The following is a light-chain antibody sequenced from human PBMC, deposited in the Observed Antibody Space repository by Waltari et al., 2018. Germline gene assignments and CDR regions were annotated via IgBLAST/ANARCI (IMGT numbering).Light chain of an antibody. CDR2: SAS. CDR1: QSVSSY. J-gene: IGKJ2*03. CDR3: YQHSSGYS. V-gene: IGKV3-11*01. Sequence: LILTQSPATLSLSPGERATLSCRASQSVSSYLAWYQQKPGQAPRLLIHSASSRATGIPDRFSGSGSGTDFTLTISSLEPEDVGVYHCYQHSSGYSFGQGTKVEIK.